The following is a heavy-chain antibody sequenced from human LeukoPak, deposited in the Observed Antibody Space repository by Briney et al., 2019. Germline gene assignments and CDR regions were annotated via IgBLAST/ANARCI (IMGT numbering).Heavy chain of an antibody. D-gene: IGHD6-13*01. CDR2: ISSNGGST. Sequence: GGSLRLSCAASGFTFSSYAMHWVRQAPGKGLEYVSAISSNGGSTYYANSVKGRSTISRDNSKNTLYLQMGSLRAEDMAVYYCARDGGYSSSWYDYWGQGTLVTVSS. CDR3: ARDGGYSSSWYDY. J-gene: IGHJ4*02. V-gene: IGHV3-64*01. CDR1: GFTFSSYA.